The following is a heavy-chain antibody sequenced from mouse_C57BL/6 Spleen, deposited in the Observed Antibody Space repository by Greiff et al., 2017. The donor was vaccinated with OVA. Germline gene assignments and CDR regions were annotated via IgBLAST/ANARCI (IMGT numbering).Heavy chain of an antibody. J-gene: IGHJ3*01. CDR1: GYTFTSYW. V-gene: IGHV1-69*01. D-gene: IGHD1-1*01. CDR3: ARKTYYGSSLSWFAY. Sequence: VQLQQPGAELVMPGASVKLSCKASGYTFTSYWMHWVKQRPGQGLEWIGEIDPSDSYTNYNQKFKGKSTLTVDKSSSTAYMQLSSMTSEDSAVYYCARKTYYGSSLSWFAYWGQGTLVTVSA. CDR2: IDPSDSYT.